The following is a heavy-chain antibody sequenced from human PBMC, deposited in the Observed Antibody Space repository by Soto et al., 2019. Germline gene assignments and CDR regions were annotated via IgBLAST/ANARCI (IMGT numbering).Heavy chain of an antibody. CDR1: GFTVSSNY. V-gene: IGHV3-53*01. D-gene: IGHD1-1*01. CDR2: IYSGGST. Sequence: GGSLRLSCAASGFTVSSNYMSWVRQAPGKGLEWVSVIYSGGSTYYADSVKGRFTISRDNSKNTLYLQMNSLRAEDTAVYYCARDHQGAKDDAPTPNNYYYGMDVWGQGTTVTVSS. CDR3: ARDHQGAKDDAPTPNNYYYGMDV. J-gene: IGHJ6*02.